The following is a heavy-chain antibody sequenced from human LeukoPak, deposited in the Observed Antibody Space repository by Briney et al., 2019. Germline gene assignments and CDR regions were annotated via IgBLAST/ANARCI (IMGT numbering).Heavy chain of an antibody. Sequence: SVKVSCKASGGTFSCYAISWVRQAPGQGLEWMGGIIPIFGTANYAQKLQGRVTMTTDTSTSTAYMELRSLRSDDTAVYYCARDRRNWFDPWGQGTLVTVSS. J-gene: IGHJ5*02. CDR2: IIPIFGTA. CDR1: GGTFSCYA. CDR3: ARDRRNWFDP. V-gene: IGHV1-69*05.